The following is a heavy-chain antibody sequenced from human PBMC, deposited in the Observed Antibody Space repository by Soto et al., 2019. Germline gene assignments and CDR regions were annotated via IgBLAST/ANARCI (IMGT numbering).Heavy chain of an antibody. Sequence: PGESLKISCKGSGYSFTSYWIGWVRQMPGKGLEWMGIIYPGDSDTRYSPSFQGQVTISADKSISTAYLQWSSLKASDTAMYYCARISGSGRYHYYYGMDVWGQGTTVTVSS. CDR3: ARISGSGRYHYYYGMDV. D-gene: IGHD3-10*01. J-gene: IGHJ6*02. CDR2: IYPGDSDT. CDR1: GYSFTSYW. V-gene: IGHV5-51*01.